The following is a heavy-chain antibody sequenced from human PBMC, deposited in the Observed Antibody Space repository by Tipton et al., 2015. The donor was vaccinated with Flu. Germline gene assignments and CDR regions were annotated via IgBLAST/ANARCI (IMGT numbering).Heavy chain of an antibody. Sequence: LSLTCAVSGYSISSGYYWGWIRQPPGKGLEWVANIKQDGSEIHYVDSVRGRFTISRDNSKNSLYLQMNSLRAEDTAVYYCARLSYYDVDLKNFYFEDWGQGTLVTVSS. D-gene: IGHD3-10*02. CDR1: GYSISSGYY. V-gene: IGHV3-7*01. CDR2: IKQDGSEI. CDR3: ARLSYYDVDLKNFYFED. J-gene: IGHJ4*02.